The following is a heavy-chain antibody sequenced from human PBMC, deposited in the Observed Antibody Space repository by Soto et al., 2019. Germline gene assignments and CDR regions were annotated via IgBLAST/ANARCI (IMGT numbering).Heavy chain of an antibody. CDR1: GFTFSSYA. Sequence: LRLSCAASGFTFSSYAMHWVRQAPGKGLEWVAVISYDGSNKYYADSVKGRFTISRDNSKNTLYLQMNSLRAEDTAVYYCARDWFHGSASLGYFDYWGQGTLVTVSS. D-gene: IGHD3-10*01. J-gene: IGHJ4*02. CDR3: ARDWFHGSASLGYFDY. CDR2: ISYDGSNK. V-gene: IGHV3-30-3*01.